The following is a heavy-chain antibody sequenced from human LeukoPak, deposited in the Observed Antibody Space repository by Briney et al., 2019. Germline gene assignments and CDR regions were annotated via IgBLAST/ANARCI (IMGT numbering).Heavy chain of an antibody. D-gene: IGHD3-3*01. CDR1: GYSFTSYW. CDR2: IYPGDSDT. Sequence: GESLKISCKGSGYSFTSYWIGWGRQMPGKGLKWMGIIYPGDSDTRYSPSFQGQVTISADKSISTAYLQWSSLKASDTAMYYCARLRRITIFGVATDFDYWGQGTLVTVSS. J-gene: IGHJ4*02. CDR3: ARLRRITIFGVATDFDY. V-gene: IGHV5-51*01.